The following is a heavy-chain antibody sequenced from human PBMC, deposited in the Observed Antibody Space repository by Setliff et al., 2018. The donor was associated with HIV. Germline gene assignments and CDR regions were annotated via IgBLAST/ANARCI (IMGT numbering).Heavy chain of an antibody. CDR3: ARELSPTGTD. Sequence: ASVKVSCKASGYTFTNYAINWVRQAPGQGLEWMGWINTDTGNPTYAQGFTGRFVFSLDTSVSTAYLQISSLKAEDTAVYYCARELSPTGTDWGQGTLVTVSS. CDR1: GYTFTNYA. J-gene: IGHJ4*02. CDR2: INTDTGNP. V-gene: IGHV7-4-1*02. D-gene: IGHD1-7*01.